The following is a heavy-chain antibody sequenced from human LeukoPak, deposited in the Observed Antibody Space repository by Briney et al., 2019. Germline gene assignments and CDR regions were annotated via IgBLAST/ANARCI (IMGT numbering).Heavy chain of an antibody. V-gene: IGHV3-23*01. CDR2: ISGSGGST. Sequence: GGSLRLSCAASGFTFSSYAMSWVRQAPGKGLEWVSAISGSGGSTYYADSVKGRFTISRDNSKNTLYLQMNSLRAEDTAVYYCAKDWGYCGSTSCKPNAFDIWGQGTMVTVSS. D-gene: IGHD2-2*01. CDR1: GFTFSSYA. J-gene: IGHJ3*02. CDR3: AKDWGYCGSTSCKPNAFDI.